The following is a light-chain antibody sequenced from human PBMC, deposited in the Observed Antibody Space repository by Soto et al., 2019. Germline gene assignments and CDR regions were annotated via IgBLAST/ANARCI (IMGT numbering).Light chain of an antibody. V-gene: IGKV1-6*01. CDR1: QGIRSD. CDR2: AAS. CDR3: LQDYIYPLT. J-gene: IGKJ4*01. Sequence: AIQMTQSPSSLSASVGDRVTITCRASQGIRSDLGWYQKKPGKAPKLLIYAASSLQSGVPSRFSGSGSGTDFTLTISSLQPEDFATYYCLQDYIYPLTFGGGTKVDIK.